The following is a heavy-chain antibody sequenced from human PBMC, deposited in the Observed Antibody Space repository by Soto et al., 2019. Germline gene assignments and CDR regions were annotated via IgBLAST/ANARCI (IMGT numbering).Heavy chain of an antibody. Sequence: GGSLRLSCAASKFTFSSYGMHWVRQAPGKGLEWVAVISSDGRNEYYADSVKGRFTISRDNSRDMLYLQLSSLRAEDTAVYYCVKDKGTSGLSYYFDYWGQGALVTVS. V-gene: IGHV3-30*18. CDR2: ISSDGRNE. CDR1: KFTFSSYG. CDR3: VKDKGTSGLSYYFDY. J-gene: IGHJ4*02. D-gene: IGHD2-15*01.